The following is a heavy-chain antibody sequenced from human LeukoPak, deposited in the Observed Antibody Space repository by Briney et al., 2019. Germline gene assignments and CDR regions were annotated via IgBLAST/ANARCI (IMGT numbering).Heavy chain of an antibody. D-gene: IGHD2-21*02. J-gene: IGHJ6*02. CDR3: ARHVSTSSCGADCYSGGLDV. V-gene: IGHV4-34*01. Sequence: KPSETLSLTCAVYGGSFSGYYWSWIRQPPGKGLEWIGEINHSGSTNYNPSLKSRVTISVDTSKNQFSLKLSSVTAADTAVYYCARHVSTSSCGADCYSGGLDVWGQGTTVTVSS. CDR2: INHSGST. CDR1: GGSFSGYY.